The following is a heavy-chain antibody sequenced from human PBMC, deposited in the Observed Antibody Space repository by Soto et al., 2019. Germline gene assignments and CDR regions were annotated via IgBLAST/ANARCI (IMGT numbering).Heavy chain of an antibody. Sequence: QVQLVQSGAEVKKPGASVKVSCKASGYTFTSYGISWVRQAPGQGLEWRGWISAYNGNTNYAQKLQGRDTMTKDTSAITAYMELRSLRSDDTAVYYCARAEVGGSYYMDVWGKGTTVTVS. D-gene: IGHD5-12*01. V-gene: IGHV1-18*01. J-gene: IGHJ6*03. CDR2: ISAYNGNT. CDR1: GYTFTSYG. CDR3: ARAEVGGSYYMDV.